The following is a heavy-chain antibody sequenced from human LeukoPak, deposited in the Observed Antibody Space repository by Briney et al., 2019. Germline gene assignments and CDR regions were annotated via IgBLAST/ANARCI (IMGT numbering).Heavy chain of an antibody. CDR3: ARHDNDDDFDY. V-gene: IGHV7-4-1*02. D-gene: IGHD3-16*01. Sequence: GASVKVSCKASGYTFTRYAINWLRQAPGQGLEWMGWINMYTANPAYAQGFTERFVFSLDTSVTTAYLQISNLKTEDTAVYSCARHDNDDDFDYWGQGTLVTVSS. CDR2: INMYTANP. J-gene: IGHJ4*02. CDR1: GYTFTRYA.